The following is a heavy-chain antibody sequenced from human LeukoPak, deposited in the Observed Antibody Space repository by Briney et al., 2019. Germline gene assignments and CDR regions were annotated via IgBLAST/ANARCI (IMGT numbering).Heavy chain of an antibody. V-gene: IGHV3-23*01. D-gene: IGHD4-23*01. Sequence: GGSLRLSCTAAGFTSNNYAMSWVRQAPGKGLEWVSHISDSGGKTYYADSVKGRFTISRDNSKNTLYLQMDSLRAEDTAVYYCAKDGNSNAYYYYYMDVWGKGTTVTVSS. J-gene: IGHJ6*03. CDR2: ISDSGGKT. CDR1: GFTSNNYA. CDR3: AKDGNSNAYYYYYMDV.